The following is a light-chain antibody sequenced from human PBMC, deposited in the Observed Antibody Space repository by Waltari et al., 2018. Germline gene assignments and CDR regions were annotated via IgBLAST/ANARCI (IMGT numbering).Light chain of an antibody. CDR3: CSFGGGYPVV. CDR1: SSDVGASDH. Sequence: QSALTQPRSVSGSPGQSVTLSCTGTSSDVGASDHVTWYQQHPGKAPKSMIYDVNKRPAGVPDRFSGSKSGNTASLTISGLQAEDEADYYCCSFGGGYPVVFGGGTTLTVL. J-gene: IGLJ3*02. CDR2: DVN. V-gene: IGLV2-11*01.